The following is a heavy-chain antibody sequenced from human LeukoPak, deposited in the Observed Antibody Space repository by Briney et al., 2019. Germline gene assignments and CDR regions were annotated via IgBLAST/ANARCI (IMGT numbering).Heavy chain of an antibody. CDR3: ARDVGNWFDP. J-gene: IGHJ5*02. CDR2: IWYDGSNK. V-gene: IGHV3-33*01. D-gene: IGHD1-26*01. CDR1: GFSFSTYG. Sequence: GRSLRLSCAASGFSFSTYGMHWVRQAPGKGLEWVAVIWYDGSNKYYVDSVKGLFSISRDNSKNTMDLQMNSLRAEDTAVYYCARDVGNWFDPWGQGTLVTVSS.